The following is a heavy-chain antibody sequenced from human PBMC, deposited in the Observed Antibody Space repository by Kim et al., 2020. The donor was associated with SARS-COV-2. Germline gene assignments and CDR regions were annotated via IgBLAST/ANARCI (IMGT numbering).Heavy chain of an antibody. V-gene: IGHV3-73*01. CDR3: TRVPGTTLAFYDAFD. D-gene: IGHD1-1*01. CDR1: GFTFSGFA. Sequence: GGSLKLSCAASGFTFSGFAMHWVRQAPGKGLEWVGRIRSKPNSYSTADAAPVQGSFTISRDESTNTPQLQMNNPKTAATSYYDYTRVPGTTLAFYDAFD. J-gene: IGHJ3*02. CDR2: IRSKPNSYST.